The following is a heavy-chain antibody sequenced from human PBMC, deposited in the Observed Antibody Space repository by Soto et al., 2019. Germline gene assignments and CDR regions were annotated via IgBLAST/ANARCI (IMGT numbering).Heavy chain of an antibody. J-gene: IGHJ4*02. CDR1: GYNFADYH. CDR3: ARLVITGEFDY. D-gene: IGHD3-22*01. V-gene: IGHV1-2*04. CDR2: INRESGDT. Sequence: ASVKVSCKASGYNFADYHIHWVRQAPGQGFEWMGWINRESGDTKCAQNFQGWFTXTXXTXXIXAXLGLRRLLSDDTAVYFCARLVITGEFDYWGQGTLVTVSS.